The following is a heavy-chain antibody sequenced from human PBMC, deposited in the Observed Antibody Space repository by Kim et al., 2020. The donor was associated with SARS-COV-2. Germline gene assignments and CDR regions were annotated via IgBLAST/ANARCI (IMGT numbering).Heavy chain of an antibody. CDR1: GFTFSSYW. V-gene: IGHV3-74*01. J-gene: IGHJ4*02. Sequence: GGSLRLSCAASGFTFSSYWMHWVRQAPGEGLVWVSRINSDRSSTSYANSVKGRFTVSRDNAKNTLYLQMNSLRAEDTAVYYCANNWNFDYWGQGTLVTVS. CDR2: INSDRSST. CDR3: ANNWNFDY. D-gene: IGHD1-1*01.